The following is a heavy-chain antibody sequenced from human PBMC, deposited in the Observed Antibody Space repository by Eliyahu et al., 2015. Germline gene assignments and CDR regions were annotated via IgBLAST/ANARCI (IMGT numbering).Heavy chain of an antibody. V-gene: IGHV4-39*01. J-gene: IGHJ4*02. CDR3: ARRVESFDY. CDR1: XGSIGRSYYY. D-gene: IGHD3-3*01. Sequence: QLQLQESGPGLVKPSETLSLTCTVXXGSIGRSYYYWGWIRQPPGKGLEWLGTISYRGSTYYNPSLESRVTISVDTSKNQFSLKLNSVTAADTAVYYCARRVESFDYWGQGTLVTVSS. CDR2: ISYRGST.